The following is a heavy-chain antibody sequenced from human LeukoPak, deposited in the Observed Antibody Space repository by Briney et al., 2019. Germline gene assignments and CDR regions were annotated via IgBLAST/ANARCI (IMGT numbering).Heavy chain of an antibody. Sequence: HGESLKISCKGPGYSFTNYWISWVRQMPGKGLEWMGRIDPSDSYTNYSPPFQGHVTISTDKSISTAYLQWSSLKASDTAMYYCAGHGGGQWLVLWGQGTLVTVSS. CDR2: IDPSDSYT. CDR1: GYSFTNYW. D-gene: IGHD6-19*01. CDR3: AGHGGGQWLVL. V-gene: IGHV5-10-1*01. J-gene: IGHJ4*02.